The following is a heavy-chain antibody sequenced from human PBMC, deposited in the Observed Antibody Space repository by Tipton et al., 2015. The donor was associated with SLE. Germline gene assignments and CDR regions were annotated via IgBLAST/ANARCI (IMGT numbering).Heavy chain of an antibody. CDR1: GGSFSGYY. CDR2: INHSGST. J-gene: IGHJ5*02. V-gene: IGHV4-34*01. CDR3: ARDTSSSWLRGWFDP. D-gene: IGHD6-13*01. Sequence: TLSLTCAVYGGSFSGYYWSWIRQPPGKGLEWIGEINHSGSTNYNPSLKSRVTISVDTSKNQFSLKLSSVTAADTAVYYCARDTSSSWLRGWFDPWGQGTLVTVSS.